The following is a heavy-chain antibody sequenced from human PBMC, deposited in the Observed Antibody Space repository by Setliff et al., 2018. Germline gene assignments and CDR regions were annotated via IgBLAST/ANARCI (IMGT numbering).Heavy chain of an antibody. V-gene: IGHV4-61*02. J-gene: IGHJ4*02. CDR1: GGSITSGSYY. CDR2: LHTSGTT. Sequence: PSQTLSLTCAVSGGSITSGSYYWSWIRQPAGEGLEWIGRLHTSGTTDYNPSLKGRVTISADTSTTNFSLKLPSVTAADTAVSYCARDNTIVGATDYWGQGALVTVSS. D-gene: IGHD1-26*01. CDR3: ARDNTIVGATDY.